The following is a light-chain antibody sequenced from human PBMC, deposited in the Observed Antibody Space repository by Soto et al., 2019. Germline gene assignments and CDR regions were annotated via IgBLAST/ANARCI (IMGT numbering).Light chain of an antibody. J-gene: IGKJ4*01. CDR1: QTISTW. V-gene: IGKV1-5*01. Sequence: DIQMTQSPSTLSASVGDRVTITCRASQTISTWLAWFQQKPGKAPKVLIFDASTLETGVPSRFTGSGSGTEFTLTISSLQPDDFATYYCQHYNSYPPTFGGGTKVDFK. CDR2: DAS. CDR3: QHYNSYPPT.